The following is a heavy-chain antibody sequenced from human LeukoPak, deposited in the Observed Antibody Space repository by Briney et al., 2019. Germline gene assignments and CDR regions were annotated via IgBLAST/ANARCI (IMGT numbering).Heavy chain of an antibody. Sequence: GGSLRLSCVASGVTFNSDTMHWVRQAPGKGLEYVSGISKNGGSTFYVNSVKGRFTISGDNSKNTLYLQMGSLRGDDTAVYYCARHRDYDGAYYYYHMDVWGKGTTVTVSS. CDR1: GVTFNSDT. J-gene: IGHJ6*03. CDR2: ISKNGGST. V-gene: IGHV3-64*01. CDR3: ARHRDYDGAYYYYHMDV. D-gene: IGHD3-10*01.